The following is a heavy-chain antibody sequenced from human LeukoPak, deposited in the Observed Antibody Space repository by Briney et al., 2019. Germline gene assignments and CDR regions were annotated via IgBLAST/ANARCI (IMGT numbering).Heavy chain of an antibody. D-gene: IGHD5-18*01. V-gene: IGHV4-38-2*01. J-gene: IGHJ4*02. CDR3: ATSSWIQLWLRFDY. Sequence: SETLSLTCVVSGYSISSGYYWGWIRQPPGKGLEWIESIYHSGSTYYNPSLKSRVTISVDTSKNQFSLKLSSVTAADTAVYYCATSSWIQLWLRFDYWGQGTLVTVSS. CDR2: IYHSGST. CDR1: GYSISSGYY.